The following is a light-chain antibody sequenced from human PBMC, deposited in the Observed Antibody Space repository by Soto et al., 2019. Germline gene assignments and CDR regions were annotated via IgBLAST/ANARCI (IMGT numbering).Light chain of an antibody. CDR3: QQYNGYSRT. CDR2: DVS. V-gene: IGKV1-5*01. Sequence: IQLTQSPSSLTAYVGDRVTITCRASQSIGDSLAWYQQKPGKAPYLLISDVSSLERGVPSRFSGSGSGTEFTLTISSMQPDDFATFYCQQYNGYSRTFGQGTKVDI. CDR1: QSIGDS. J-gene: IGKJ1*01.